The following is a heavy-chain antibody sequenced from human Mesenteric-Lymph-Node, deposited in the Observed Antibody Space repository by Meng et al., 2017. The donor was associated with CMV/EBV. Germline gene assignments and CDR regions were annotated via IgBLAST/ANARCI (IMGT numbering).Heavy chain of an antibody. CDR2: IIPVFGTA. J-gene: IGHJ4*02. D-gene: IGHD1-20*01. V-gene: IGHV1-69*05. CDR3: AREGIVGTTIYFDF. CDR1: GGTFSNFG. Sequence: SVKVSCKASGGTFSNFGVNWVRQAPGQGLEWMGGIIPVFGTANYPRKFQGRVTITTDESTTTAYMELSGLRSDDTAVYYCAREGIVGTTIYFDFWGQGTLVTVSS.